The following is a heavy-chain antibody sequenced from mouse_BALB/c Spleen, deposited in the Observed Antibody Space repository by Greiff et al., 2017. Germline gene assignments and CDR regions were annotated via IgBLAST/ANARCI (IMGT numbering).Heavy chain of an antibody. CDR3: ARERGKTVAGYFDY. V-gene: IGHV5-6-3*01. CDR1: GFTFSSYG. J-gene: IGHJ2*01. D-gene: IGHD4-1*01. CDR2: INSNGGST. Sequence: EVHLVESGGGLVQPGGSLKLSCAASGFTFSSYGMSWVRQTPDKRLELVATINSNGGSTYYPDSVKGRFTISRDNAKNTLYLQMSSLKSEDTAMYYCARERGKTVAGYFDYWGQGTTLTVSS.